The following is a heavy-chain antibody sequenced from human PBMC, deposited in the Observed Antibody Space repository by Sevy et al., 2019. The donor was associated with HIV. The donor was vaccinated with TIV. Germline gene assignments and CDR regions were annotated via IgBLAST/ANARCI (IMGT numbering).Heavy chain of an antibody. CDR1: GFTFSSYW. V-gene: IGHV3-7*03. Sequence: GGSLRLSCAASGFTFSSYWMSWVRQAPGKGLEWVANIKRDGSEKYYVDSVKGRFTISRDNAKNSLYLQMNSLRAEDTAVYYCARGPPDGSYDYFDYWGQGTLVTVSS. D-gene: IGHD1-26*01. J-gene: IGHJ4*02. CDR2: IKRDGSEK. CDR3: ARGPPDGSYDYFDY.